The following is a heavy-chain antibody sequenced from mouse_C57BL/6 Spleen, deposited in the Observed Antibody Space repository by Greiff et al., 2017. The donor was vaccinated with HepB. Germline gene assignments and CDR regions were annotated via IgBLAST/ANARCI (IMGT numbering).Heavy chain of an antibody. CDR2: IYPRSGNT. Sequence: VQLQQSGAELARPGASVKLSCKASGYTFTSYGISWVKQRTGQGLEWIGEIYPRSGNTYYNEKFKGKATLTADKSSSTAYMDLRSLTSEDSAVYFCARKGIYEYDAWFAYWGQGTLVTVAA. D-gene: IGHD2-4*01. CDR3: ARKGIYEYDAWFAY. V-gene: IGHV1-81*01. CDR1: GYTFTSYG. J-gene: IGHJ3*01.